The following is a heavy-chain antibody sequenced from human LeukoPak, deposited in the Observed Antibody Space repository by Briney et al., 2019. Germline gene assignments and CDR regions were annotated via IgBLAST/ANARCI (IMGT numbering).Heavy chain of an antibody. CDR2: IYYSGST. Sequence: SETLSLTCTVSGGSISGYYWSWIRQPPGKGLEWIGYIYYSGSTNYNPSLKSRVTRSVDTSKNQFSLKLSSVTAADTAVYHCARHGNIVVTPAASKAFDIWGQGTMVTVSS. D-gene: IGHD2-2*01. CDR3: ARHGNIVVTPAASKAFDI. J-gene: IGHJ3*02. V-gene: IGHV4-59*01. CDR1: GGSISGYY.